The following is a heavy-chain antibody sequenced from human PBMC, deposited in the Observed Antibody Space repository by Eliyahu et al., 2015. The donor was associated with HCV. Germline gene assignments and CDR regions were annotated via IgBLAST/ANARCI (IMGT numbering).Heavy chain of an antibody. J-gene: IGHJ5*02. V-gene: IGHV3-74*01. CDR1: GFTFSTYW. D-gene: IGHD3-3*01. CDR3: ARLNLGRGFGVVIQQNWFDP. Sequence: EVQLVESGGGLVQPGGSLRLCCAASGFTFSTYWMHWVRQAPGKGLVWVSRINSDGSSTSYADSVKGRFTISRDNAKNTLYLQMNSLRAEDTAVYYCARLNLGRGFGVVIQQNWFDPWGQGTLVTVSS. CDR2: INSDGSST.